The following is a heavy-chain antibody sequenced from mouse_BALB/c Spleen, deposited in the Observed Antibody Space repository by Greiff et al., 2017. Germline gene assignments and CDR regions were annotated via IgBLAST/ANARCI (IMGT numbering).Heavy chain of an antibody. CDR1: GFSLTSYG. D-gene: IGHD6-1*01. CDR3: ARVVGGSSPFAY. CDR2: IWAGGST. V-gene: IGHV2-9*02. J-gene: IGHJ3*01. Sequence: VQLQESGPGLVAPSQSLSITCTVSGFSLTSYGVHWVRQPPGKGLEWLGVIWAGGSTNYNSALMSRLSISKDNSKSQVFLKMNSLQTDDTAMYYCARVVGGSSPFAYWGQGTLVTVSA.